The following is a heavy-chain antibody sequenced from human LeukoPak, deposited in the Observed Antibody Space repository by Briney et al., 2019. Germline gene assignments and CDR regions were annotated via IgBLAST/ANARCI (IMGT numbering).Heavy chain of an antibody. CDR2: IYYSGST. V-gene: IGHV4-30-4*08. CDR1: GGSISSGDYY. J-gene: IGHJ3*02. Sequence: PSETLSLTCTVSGGSISSGDYYWSWIRQPPGKGLEGIGYIYYSGSTYYNPSLKSRVTISVDTSKNQFSLKLSSVTAADTAVYYCARAKYYYDSSGYHDAFDIWGQGTMVTVSS. D-gene: IGHD3-22*01. CDR3: ARAKYYYDSSGYHDAFDI.